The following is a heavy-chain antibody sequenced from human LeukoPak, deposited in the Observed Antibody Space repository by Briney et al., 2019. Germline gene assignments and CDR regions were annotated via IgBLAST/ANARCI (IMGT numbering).Heavy chain of an antibody. CDR1: GYTFTNYG. J-gene: IGHJ5*02. V-gene: IGHV1-18*01. CDR3: ARDWDAMNNCFDP. Sequence: GASVKVSCKAPGYTFTNYGISWVRQAPGQGLEWMGWISTNSDIRTYAQTLQGRFTMTTDTATTTAYMELNNLTFDDTAVYYCARDWDAMNNCFDPWGQGTPVTASS. D-gene: IGHD1-26*01. CDR2: ISTNSDIR.